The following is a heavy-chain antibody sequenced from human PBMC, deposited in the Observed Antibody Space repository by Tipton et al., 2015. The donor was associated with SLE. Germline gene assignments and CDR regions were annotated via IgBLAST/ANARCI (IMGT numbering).Heavy chain of an antibody. D-gene: IGHD2-21*01. CDR3: ARNRGYCGGDCYSSFDY. CDR2: IYYSGST. J-gene: IGHJ4*02. V-gene: IGHV4-59*01. CDR1: GGSISSYY. Sequence: LRLSCTVSGGSISSYYWSWIRQPPGKGLEWIGYIYYSGSTNYNPSLKSRVTISVDTSKNQFSLKLSSVTAADTAGYYCARNRGYCGGDCYSSFDYWGQGTLVTVSS.